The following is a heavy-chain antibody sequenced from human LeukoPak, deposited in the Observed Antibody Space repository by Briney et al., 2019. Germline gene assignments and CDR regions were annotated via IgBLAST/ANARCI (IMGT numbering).Heavy chain of an antibody. Sequence: GGPLRLSCAASGFTFSSYWMSWVRQAPGKGLEWVANIKKDGSEKYYVDSVKGRFTISRDNAKKSLYLQMNSLGAEDTAVYYCARHLSGITGYTYGRGIDYWGQGTLLTVSS. D-gene: IGHD5-18*01. J-gene: IGHJ4*02. CDR3: ARHLSGITGYTYGRGIDY. CDR1: GFTFSSYW. CDR2: IKKDGSEK. V-gene: IGHV3-7*01.